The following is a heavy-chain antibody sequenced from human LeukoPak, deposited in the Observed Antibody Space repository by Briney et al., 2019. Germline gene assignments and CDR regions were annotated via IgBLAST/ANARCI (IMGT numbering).Heavy chain of an antibody. CDR2: FDDSGST. J-gene: IGHJ3*02. CDR3: ARHTRPGCSGYENAFDI. V-gene: IGHV4-39*01. CDR1: GGSIRSRNYY. Sequence: PSETLSLTCTVSGGSIRSRNYYWDWIRQPPGKGLEWIGNFDDSGSTYYNPSLKSRVTISGDTSKNQVSLKLTSVTAADTAVYYCARHTRPGCSGYENAFDIWGQGTMVTV. D-gene: IGHD5-12*01.